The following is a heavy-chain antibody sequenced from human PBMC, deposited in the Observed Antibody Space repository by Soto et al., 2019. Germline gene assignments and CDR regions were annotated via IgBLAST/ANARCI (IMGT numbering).Heavy chain of an antibody. Sequence: QVQLKESGPGLVKPSQTLSLSCSVYGGSISSGGFYWSWIRQHPGKGLEYIGYIYDSGNTDYNPSLKSRVTISVDTSTKHFSLKLSSVTAADTAVYYCAISPGGYGWFDPWGQGTMVTVSS. V-gene: IGHV4-31*03. CDR2: IYDSGNT. D-gene: IGHD5-12*01. J-gene: IGHJ5*02. CDR3: AISPGGYGWFDP. CDR1: GGSISSGGFY.